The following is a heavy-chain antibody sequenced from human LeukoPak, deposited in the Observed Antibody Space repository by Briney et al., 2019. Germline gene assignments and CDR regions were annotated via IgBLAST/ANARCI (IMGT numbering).Heavy chain of an antibody. CDR1: GGSISDYY. CDR2: IYYSGTT. V-gene: IGHV4-59*01. Sequence: SETLFLTCTVSGGSISDYYWSWIRQSPGKGLEWIGYIYYSGTTNYNPSLKSRVTISVDTSKNQFSLKLSSVTAADTAVYLCSRTVAGSVGWFDPWGQGTLVTVSS. J-gene: IGHJ5*02. CDR3: SRTVAGSVGWFDP. D-gene: IGHD6-19*01.